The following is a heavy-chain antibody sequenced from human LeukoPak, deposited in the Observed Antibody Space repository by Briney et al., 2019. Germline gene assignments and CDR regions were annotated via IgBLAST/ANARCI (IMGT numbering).Heavy chain of an antibody. CDR1: GFSFSSYE. Sequence: PGGSLRLSCAASGFSFSSYEMNWVRQAPGKGLEWVSYISSSGRTMYYADSVKGRFTISRDNAENSLYLQMNSLRAEDTAVYYCARAFGSVVLQYVDLTSLGYMDVWGKGTTVTISS. CDR3: ARAFGSVVLQYVDLTSLGYMDV. V-gene: IGHV3-48*03. J-gene: IGHJ6*03. D-gene: IGHD3-9*01. CDR2: ISSSGRTM.